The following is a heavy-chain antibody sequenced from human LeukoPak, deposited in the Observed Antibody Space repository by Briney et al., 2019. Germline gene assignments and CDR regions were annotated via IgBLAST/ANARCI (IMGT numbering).Heavy chain of an antibody. Sequence: ASVKVSCKASGYTFTSYDINWVRQATGQGLEWMGWMNPNSGNTGYAQKFQGRVTMTRNTSISTAYMELSSLRSEDTAVYYCASSPETGYCSGGNCYYANAFHIWGQGTMVTVSS. J-gene: IGHJ3*02. CDR2: MNPNSGNT. CDR3: ASSPETGYCSGGNCYYANAFHI. CDR1: GYTFTSYD. D-gene: IGHD2-15*01. V-gene: IGHV1-8*01.